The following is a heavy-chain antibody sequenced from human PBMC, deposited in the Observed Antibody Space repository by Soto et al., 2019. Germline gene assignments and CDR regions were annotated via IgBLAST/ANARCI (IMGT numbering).Heavy chain of an antibody. Sequence: EAQLVESGGGLVQPGGSLRLSCAVSGFTFSDHYMEWFRQAPGKGLEWVGRIRNRANSYTTEYAASVKGRFTISRDDSKNSLYLQMNSLKTEDTAMYYCGRRGTSGSVGLDYWGQGTLVTVFS. D-gene: IGHD1-26*01. CDR3: GRRGTSGSVGLDY. J-gene: IGHJ4*02. V-gene: IGHV3-72*01. CDR1: GFTFSDHY. CDR2: IRNRANSYTT.